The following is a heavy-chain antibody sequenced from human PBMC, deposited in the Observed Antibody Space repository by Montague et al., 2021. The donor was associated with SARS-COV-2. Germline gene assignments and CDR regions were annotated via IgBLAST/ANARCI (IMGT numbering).Heavy chain of an antibody. CDR3: AHRRQPALLWFGKHMWGYFDY. CDR2: IYWDDDK. V-gene: IGHV2-5*02. J-gene: IGHJ4*02. D-gene: IGHD3-10*01. Sequence: PALVKPTQTLTLTCTFSGFSLSTSGVGVGWIRQPPGKALEWLALIYWDDDKRYSPSLKSRLTITKDTSKNQVVLTMTNMDPVDTATYYCAHRRQPALLWFGKHMWGYFDYWGQGTLVTVSS. CDR1: GFSLSTSGVG.